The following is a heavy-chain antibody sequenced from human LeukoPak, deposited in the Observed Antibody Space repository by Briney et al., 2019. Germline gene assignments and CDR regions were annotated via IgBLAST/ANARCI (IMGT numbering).Heavy chain of an antibody. CDR1: GGSVSCGSYY. V-gene: IGHV4-61*01. Sequence: SETLSLTCTVSGGSVSCGSYYWSWIRQPPGKGLEWIGYIYYSGSTNYNPSLKSRVTISVDTSKNQFSLKLSSVTAADTAVYYCARAEGGYYIDYWGQGTLVTVSS. CDR2: IYYSGST. J-gene: IGHJ4*02. D-gene: IGHD3-3*01. CDR3: ARAEGGYYIDY.